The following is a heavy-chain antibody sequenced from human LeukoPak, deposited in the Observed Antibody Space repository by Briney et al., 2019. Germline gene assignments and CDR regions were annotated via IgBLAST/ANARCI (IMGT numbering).Heavy chain of an antibody. D-gene: IGHD1-14*01. CDR2: INTYNGHT. CDR1: GYTFTSYG. V-gene: IGHV1-18*01. Sequence: ASVKVSCNTSGYTFTSYGISWVRQAPGQGLECMGWINTYNGHTNYAQKLQGRVTVTTDTSTSTAYLELRSLRSDDTAVYYCARDGPRGYFQHWGQGTLITVSS. CDR3: ARDGPRGYFQH. J-gene: IGHJ1*01.